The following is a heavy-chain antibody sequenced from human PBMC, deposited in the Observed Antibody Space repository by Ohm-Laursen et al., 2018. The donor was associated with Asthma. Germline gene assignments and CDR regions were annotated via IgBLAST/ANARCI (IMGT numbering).Heavy chain of an antibody. Sequence: ASVKVSCKASGGTFSSYAISWVRQAPGQGLEWMGGIIPIFGIANYAQKFQGRVTITADKSTSTAYMELSSLRSEDTAVYYCARDLAGRIAAPEVSYYGMDVWGQGTTVTVSS. J-gene: IGHJ6*02. CDR2: IIPIFGIA. CDR3: ARDLAGRIAAPEVSYYGMDV. CDR1: GGTFSSYA. V-gene: IGHV1-69*10. D-gene: IGHD6-13*01.